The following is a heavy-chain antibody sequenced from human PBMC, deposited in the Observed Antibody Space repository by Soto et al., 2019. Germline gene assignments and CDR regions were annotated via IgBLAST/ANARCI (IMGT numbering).Heavy chain of an antibody. V-gene: IGHV3-23*01. J-gene: IGHJ4*02. CDR2: ISGSGGNT. CDR1: RFTFSSYA. D-gene: IGHD6-13*01. Sequence: GGSLRLSCAAARFTFSSYAMSWVRQAPGKGLEWVSAISGSGGNTYYADSVKGRFTISRDNSKNTLYLQMNSLRAEDTAVYYCAKEQLVPGFDSWGQGTLVTVSS. CDR3: AKEQLVPGFDS.